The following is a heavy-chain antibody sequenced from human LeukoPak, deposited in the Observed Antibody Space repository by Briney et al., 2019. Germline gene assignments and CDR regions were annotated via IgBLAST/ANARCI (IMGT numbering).Heavy chain of an antibody. J-gene: IGHJ4*02. CDR1: GCTFTSYD. D-gene: IGHD3-10*01. CDR3: ARGYYGSGSYSFDY. V-gene: IGHV1-8*01. Sequence: ASVNVSCKASGCTFTSYDINWVRQATGQGLERMGWMSPNSGKTGYAQKFQGRVTMTRNTSISTAYMELRSLRSEATAVYYCARGYYGSGSYSFDYWGQGTLVTVSS. CDR2: MSPNSGKT.